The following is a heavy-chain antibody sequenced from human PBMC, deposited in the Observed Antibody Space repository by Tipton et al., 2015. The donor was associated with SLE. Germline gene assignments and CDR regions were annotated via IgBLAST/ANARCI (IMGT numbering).Heavy chain of an antibody. CDR1: GYAFSSYD. CDR2: MNPKSGNT. CDR3: SRRCCKGFAY. V-gene: IGHV1-8*01. J-gene: IGHJ4*02. D-gene: IGHD2-15*01. Sequence: QVQLVQSGAEVQKPGASVKVSCKASGYAFSSYDINWVRQASGQGLEWMGWMNPKSGNTGFAQKFQGRVTMTRNNAITTAYMELSSLRSGGTAIYYWSRRCCKGFAYWGQGTLITVSS.